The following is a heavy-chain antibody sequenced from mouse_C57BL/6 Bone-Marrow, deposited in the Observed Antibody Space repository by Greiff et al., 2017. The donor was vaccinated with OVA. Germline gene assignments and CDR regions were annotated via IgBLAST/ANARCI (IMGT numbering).Heavy chain of an antibody. D-gene: IGHD2-3*01. CDR3: ARGLLRSYAMDY. J-gene: IGHJ4*01. V-gene: IGHV5-12*01. CDR1: GFTFSDYY. CDR2: ISNGGGST. Sequence: EVQRVESGGGLVQPGGSLKLSCAASGFTFSDYYMYWVRQTPEQRLEWVAYISNGGGSTYYPDTVKGRFTISRDNAKNTLYLQMSRLKSEDTAMYYCARGLLRSYAMDYWGQGTSVTVSS.